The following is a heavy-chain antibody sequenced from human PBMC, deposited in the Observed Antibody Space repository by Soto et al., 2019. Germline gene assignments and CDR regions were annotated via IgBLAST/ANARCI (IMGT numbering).Heavy chain of an antibody. CDR2: VSHTGST. CDR3: ARLTGTSVLDTFDI. Sequence: PSETLSLTCTVSGGSISDSYWSWIRQSSGKGLDWIGYVSHTGSTSDNPSLRGRVSISLDPSKNQFSLTLSSVTAADTAVYYCARLTGTSVLDTFDIWGRGTKVTASS. J-gene: IGHJ3*02. D-gene: IGHD1-20*01. V-gene: IGHV4-59*01. CDR1: GGSISDSY.